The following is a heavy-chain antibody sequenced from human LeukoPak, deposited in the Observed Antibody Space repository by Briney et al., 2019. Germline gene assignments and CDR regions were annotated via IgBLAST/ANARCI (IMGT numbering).Heavy chain of an antibody. D-gene: IGHD3-9*01. Sequence: PGGSLRLSCAASGFTFSGYAMSWVRQAPGKGLEWVSDICGSGDTTNYADPVKRRFTISRDNSKNTLDLQMNSLRAEDTAVYYCAKGTPDYDILTGYYDYYYYYIDVWGKGTTVTISS. V-gene: IGHV3-23*01. CDR2: ICGSGDTT. J-gene: IGHJ6*03. CDR3: AKGTPDYDILTGYYDYYYYYIDV. CDR1: GFTFSGYA.